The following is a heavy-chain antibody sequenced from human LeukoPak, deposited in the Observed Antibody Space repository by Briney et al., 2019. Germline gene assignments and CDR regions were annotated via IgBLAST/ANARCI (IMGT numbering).Heavy chain of an antibody. CDR3: ARGVSGRQPPLAYYYYYMDV. V-gene: IGHV3-30*01. CDR1: GFTFSSYA. J-gene: IGHJ6*03. D-gene: IGHD1-26*01. Sequence: GGSLRLSCAASGFTFSSYAMHWVRQAPGKGLEWVAVISYDGSNKYYADSVKGRFTISRDNSKNTLYLQMNSLRAEDTAVYYCARGVSGRQPPLAYYYYYMDVWGKGTTVTVPS. CDR2: ISYDGSNK.